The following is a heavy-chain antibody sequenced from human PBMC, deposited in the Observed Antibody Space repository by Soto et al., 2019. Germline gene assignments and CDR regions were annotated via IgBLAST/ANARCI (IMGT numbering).Heavy chain of an antibody. D-gene: IGHD4-17*01. CDR3: AKDPTVTRKGDD. J-gene: IGHJ4*02. CDR1: GFTFSSYA. CDR2: ISGSGGST. V-gene: IGHV3-23*01. Sequence: PGVSLRLSCAASGFTFSSYAMSWVRQAPGKGLEWVSAISGSGGSTYYADSVKGRFTISRDNSKNTLYLQMNSLRAEDTAVYYCAKDPTVTRKGDDWGRGALVTVSS.